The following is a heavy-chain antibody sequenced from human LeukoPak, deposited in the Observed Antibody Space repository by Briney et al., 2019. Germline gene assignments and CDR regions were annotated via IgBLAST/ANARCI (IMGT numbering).Heavy chain of an antibody. CDR1: GFTFSSYG. D-gene: IGHD3-16*02. V-gene: IGHV3-30*02. CDR3: ASSQPPYYDYVWGSYHRDAFDI. CDR2: IRYDGSNK. Sequence: GGSLRLSCAASGFTFSSYGMHWVRQAPGKGLEWVAFIRYDGSNKYYADSVKGRFTISRDNAKNTLYLQMNSLRADDTAVYYCASSQPPYYDYVWGSYHRDAFDIWGQGTMVTVSS. J-gene: IGHJ3*02.